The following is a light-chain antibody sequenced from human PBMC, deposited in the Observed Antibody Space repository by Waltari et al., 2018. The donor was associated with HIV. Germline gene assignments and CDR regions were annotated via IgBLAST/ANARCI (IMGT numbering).Light chain of an antibody. CDR1: SSNIGNDN. V-gene: IGLV1-47*01. CDR3: TGWDSSLSEYL. Sequence: QSVLTQPPSASGTPGQRVTISCSGSSSNIGNDNVYWYQQRPGTAPKLLIYKNYHRTSRVSDRFAGSKSGGSSSLAIRGLRSEDEADYYCTGWDSSLSEYLFGTGTKVTVL. J-gene: IGLJ1*01. CDR2: KNY.